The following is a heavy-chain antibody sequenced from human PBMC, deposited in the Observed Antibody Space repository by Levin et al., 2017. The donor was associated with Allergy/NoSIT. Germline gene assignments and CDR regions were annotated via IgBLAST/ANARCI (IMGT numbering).Heavy chain of an antibody. CDR2: IYYSGST. CDR1: GGSISSSSYY. Sequence: SETLSLTCTVSGGSISSSSYYWGWIRQPPGKGLEWIGSIYYSGSTYYNPSLKSRVTISVDTSKNQFSLKLSSVTAADTAVYYCARELDFDPWGQGTLVTVSS. CDR3: ARELDFDP. V-gene: IGHV4-39*02. D-gene: IGHD1-1*01. J-gene: IGHJ5*02.